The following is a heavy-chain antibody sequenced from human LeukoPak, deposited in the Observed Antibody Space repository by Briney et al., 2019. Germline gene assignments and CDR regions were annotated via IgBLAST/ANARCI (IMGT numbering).Heavy chain of an antibody. CDR1: GFTFSSYW. J-gene: IGHJ4*02. V-gene: IGHV3-7*01. D-gene: IGHD2-21*02. Sequence: GGSLRLSCAASGFTFSSYWMSWVRQAPGKGLEWVANIKQDGSEKYYVDSVKGRFTISRDNAKNSLYLQMNSLRAEDTAMYYCARMAVVVTAPFDYWGQGTLVTVSS. CDR2: IKQDGSEK. CDR3: ARMAVVVTAPFDY.